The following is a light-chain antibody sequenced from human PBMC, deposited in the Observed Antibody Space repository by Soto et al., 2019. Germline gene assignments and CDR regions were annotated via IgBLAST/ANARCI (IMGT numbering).Light chain of an antibody. V-gene: IGLV2-23*02. CDR2: EVI. CDR1: SSDVGSYNL. J-gene: IGLJ3*02. Sequence: QSALTQPASVSGSPGQSITISCTGTSSDVGSYNLVSWYQQHPGKAPKVIIYEVIKRPSGVSHRFSGSKSGNTASLTISGLQAEDAGDYYCCSYAASTSLVFGGGTKLTVL. CDR3: CSYAASTSLV.